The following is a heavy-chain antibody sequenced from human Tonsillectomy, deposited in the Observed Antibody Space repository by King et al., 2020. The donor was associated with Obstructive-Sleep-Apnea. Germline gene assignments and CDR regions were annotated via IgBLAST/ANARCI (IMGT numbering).Heavy chain of an antibody. V-gene: IGHV3-15*01. J-gene: IGHJ4*02. D-gene: IGHD1-26*01. CDR1: GYTFSNAW. Sequence: VQLVESGGGLVKPGGSLRLSCAASGYTFSNAWMSWVRQAPGKGLDWVGRIKARSDGGTTDYAAPVKGRLTISRDDSKNTLYLQINSLKTEDTAVYYCTTLEWEDYWGQGTLVTVSS. CDR2: IKARSDGGTT. CDR3: TTLEWEDY.